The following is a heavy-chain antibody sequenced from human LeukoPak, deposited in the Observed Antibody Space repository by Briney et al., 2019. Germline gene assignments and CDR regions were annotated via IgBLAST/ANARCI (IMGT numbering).Heavy chain of an antibody. CDR2: INHSGST. D-gene: IGHD1-14*01. Sequence: SETLSLTCAVYGGSFSGYYWSWIRQPPGKGLEWIGEINHSGSTNYNPSLKSRVTISVDTSKNQFSLKLSSVTATDTAVYYCASENRTFDWFDPWGQGTLVTVSS. V-gene: IGHV4-34*01. CDR3: ASENRTFDWFDP. CDR1: GGSFSGYY. J-gene: IGHJ5*02.